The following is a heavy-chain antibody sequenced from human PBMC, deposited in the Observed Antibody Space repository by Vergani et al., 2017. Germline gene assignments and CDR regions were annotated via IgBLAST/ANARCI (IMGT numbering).Heavy chain of an antibody. CDR2: IGFSSTYI. J-gene: IGHJ4*02. D-gene: IGHD3-16*01. V-gene: IGHV3-21*01. CDR3: ARGREGRYAHYFDY. Sequence: EVQLVESGGGLVKPGGSLTLSCAASGFSFNLYSMNWVRQAPGKGLEWVSSIGFSSTYIFYADSVRGRFTISRDNARNSLYLRMSNLRAEDTAVYYCARGREGRYAHYFDYWRQGKLVTVSS. CDR1: GFSFNLYS.